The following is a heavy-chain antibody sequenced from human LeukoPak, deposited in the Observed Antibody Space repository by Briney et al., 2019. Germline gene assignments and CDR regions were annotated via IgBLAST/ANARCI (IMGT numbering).Heavy chain of an antibody. D-gene: IGHD6-13*01. J-gene: IGHJ6*03. CDR3: ARGVDPYRSSWYLGYYYYYMDV. CDR2: IYYSGST. Sequence: PSETLSLTCTVSGGSISSSSYYWGWIRQPPGKGLEWIGSIYYSGSTYYNPSLKSRVTISVDTSKNQFSLKLSSVTAADTAVYYCARGVDPYRSSWYLGYYYYYMDVWGKGTTVTVSS. V-gene: IGHV4-39*07. CDR1: GGSISSSSYY.